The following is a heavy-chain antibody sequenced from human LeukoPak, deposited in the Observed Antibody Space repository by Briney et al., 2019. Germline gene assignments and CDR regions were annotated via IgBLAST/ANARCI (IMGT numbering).Heavy chain of an antibody. CDR3: ARGAPRNYDFWSGPFDY. J-gene: IGHJ4*02. V-gene: IGHV3-30-3*01. Sequence: GGSLRLSCVASGFTFSNYAMHWVRQAPGKVMEWVALISYDGSNKCYADSVTDPFTISSDNSKNTLYLKMNSVRGEDTAVYYCARGAPRNYDFWSGPFDYWGQGSLVTVSS. D-gene: IGHD3-3*01. CDR2: ISYDGSNK. CDR1: GFTFSNYA.